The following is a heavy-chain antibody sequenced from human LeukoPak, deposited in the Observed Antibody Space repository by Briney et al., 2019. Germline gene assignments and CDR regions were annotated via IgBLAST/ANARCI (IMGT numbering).Heavy chain of an antibody. CDR3: ARDYTAMVTSRIEPPRD. J-gene: IGHJ4*02. CDR1: GGTFSSYA. V-gene: IGHV1-69*05. CDR2: IIPIFGTA. D-gene: IGHD5-18*01. Sequence: GASVKVSCKASGGTFSSYAISWMRQAPGQGLEWMGRIIPIFGTANYAQKFQGRVRITTDESTSTAYMELSSLRSEDTAVYYCARDYTAMVTSRIEPPRDWGQGTLVTVSS.